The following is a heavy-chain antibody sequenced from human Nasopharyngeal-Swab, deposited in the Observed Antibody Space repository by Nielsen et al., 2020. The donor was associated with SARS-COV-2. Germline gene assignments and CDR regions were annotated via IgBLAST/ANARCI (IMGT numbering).Heavy chain of an antibody. D-gene: IGHD3-10*01. V-gene: IGHV3-48*02. CDR3: ARGGVRGDY. CDR1: GFPFSSYS. Sequence: GESLKVSCAASGFPFSSYSMHWVRQAPVKGLEWVSYLSSSISTISYADSVKGRFTISRDNAKTSLYLQMNSLRDEDTAIYYCARGGVRGDYWGQGTLVTVSS. CDR2: LSSSISTI. J-gene: IGHJ4*02.